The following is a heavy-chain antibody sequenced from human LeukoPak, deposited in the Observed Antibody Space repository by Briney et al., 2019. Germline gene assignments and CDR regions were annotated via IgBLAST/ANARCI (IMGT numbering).Heavy chain of an antibody. Sequence: RSGGSLRLSCAASGFTFSSYAMSWVRQAPGKGLEWVSAISGSGGSTYYADSVKGRFTISRDNSKNTLYLQMNSLRAEDTAVYYCAKDLPRWDGYNPFPDAFDIWGQGTMVTVSS. CDR1: GFTFSSYA. CDR2: ISGSGGST. D-gene: IGHD5-12*01. CDR3: AKDLPRWDGYNPFPDAFDI. V-gene: IGHV3-23*01. J-gene: IGHJ3*02.